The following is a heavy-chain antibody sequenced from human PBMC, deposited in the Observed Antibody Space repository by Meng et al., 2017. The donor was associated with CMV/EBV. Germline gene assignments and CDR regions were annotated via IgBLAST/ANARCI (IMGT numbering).Heavy chain of an antibody. J-gene: IGHJ4*02. CDR2: ISSSVSTI. V-gene: IGHV3-48*03. D-gene: IGHD4-23*01. CDR3: ARGDGGNFNY. Sequence: GGSLRLSCAASGFTFSSYEMNWVRPAPGKGLEWVSYISSSVSTIYYADSVKGRFTISRDNAKNSLYLQMNSLRDEDTAVYYCARGDGGNFNYWGQGTLVTVSS. CDR1: GFTFSSYE.